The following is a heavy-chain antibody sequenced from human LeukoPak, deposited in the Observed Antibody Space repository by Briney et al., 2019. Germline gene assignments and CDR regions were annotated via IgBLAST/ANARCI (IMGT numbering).Heavy chain of an antibody. J-gene: IGHJ4*02. V-gene: IGHV1-8*01. CDR1: GYTFTSYD. D-gene: IGHD3-22*01. CDR3: ARVMSNYYDSSCYSLDY. Sequence: ASVKVSCKASGYTFTSYDINWVRQATGQGLEWMGWMNPNSGNTGYAQKFQGRVTMTRNTSISTAYMELSSLRSEDTAVYYCARVMSNYYDSSCYSLDYWGQGTLVTVSS. CDR2: MNPNSGNT.